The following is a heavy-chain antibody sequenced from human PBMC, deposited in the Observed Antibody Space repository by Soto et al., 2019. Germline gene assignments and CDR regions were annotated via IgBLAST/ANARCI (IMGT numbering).Heavy chain of an antibody. CDR3: ANIV. Sequence: SETLSLTCTVSGDSVSSYYWAWIWQSPEKGLEWIAYIYHSGETNSSPSLKSRVTTSIDRAKNQFSLELISVTAADTAIYYCANIVWG. J-gene: IGHJ6*01. V-gene: IGHV4-59*02. CDR1: GDSVSSYY. CDR2: IYHSGET.